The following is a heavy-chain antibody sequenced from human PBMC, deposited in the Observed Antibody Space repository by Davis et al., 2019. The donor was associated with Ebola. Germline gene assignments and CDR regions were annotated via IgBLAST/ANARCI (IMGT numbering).Heavy chain of an antibody. CDR3: AGDANGYCSSTSCYTVGDFDP. J-gene: IGHJ5*02. V-gene: IGHV3-21*01. Sequence: PGGSLRLSCAASGFTFSSYSMNWVRQAPGKGLEWVSSISSSSSYIYYADSVKGRFTISRDNAKNSLYLQMNSLRAEDTAVYYCAGDANGYCSSTSCYTVGDFDPWGQGTLVTVSS. CDR2: ISSSSSYI. D-gene: IGHD2-2*02. CDR1: GFTFSSYS.